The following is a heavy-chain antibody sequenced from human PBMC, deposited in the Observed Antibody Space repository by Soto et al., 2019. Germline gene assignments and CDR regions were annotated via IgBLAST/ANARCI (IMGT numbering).Heavy chain of an antibody. CDR3: ALRSMAVVPEY. V-gene: IGHV4-59*01. CDR2: LYYGRSA. J-gene: IGHJ4*02. CDR1: GDSISSYY. D-gene: IGHD3-22*01. Sequence: QVQLQESGPGLVKPSETLSLTCAVSGDSISSYYCMWIRQPPGKGLESIGYLYYGRSANYNPSLTSRVTLSLDTSTNQCPLKLSSMTAADTAVYYCALRSMAVVPEYWGQGTLVTVSS.